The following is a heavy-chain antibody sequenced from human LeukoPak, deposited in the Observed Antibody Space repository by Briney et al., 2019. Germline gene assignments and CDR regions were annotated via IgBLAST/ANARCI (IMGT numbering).Heavy chain of an antibody. CDR2: INPNSGGT. V-gene: IGHV1-2*02. CDR1: GYTFTGYY. D-gene: IGHD6-19*01. J-gene: IGHJ4*02. Sequence: EASVKVTCTASGYTFTGYYMHWVRQAPGQGPEWMGWINPNSGGTNYAQKFQGRVTMTRDTSISTAYMELSRLRSDDTAVYYCARGGQWLAFDYWGQGTLVTVSS. CDR3: ARGGQWLAFDY.